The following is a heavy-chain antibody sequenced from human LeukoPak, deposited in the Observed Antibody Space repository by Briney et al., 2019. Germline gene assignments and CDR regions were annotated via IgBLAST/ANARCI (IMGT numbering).Heavy chain of an antibody. CDR2: IASDGSST. CDR3: ARPGVGFDY. J-gene: IGHJ4*02. Sequence: GGSLRLSCAASGFTFSSYWMNWVRQAPGKGLVWVSRIASDGSSTSYADSLEGRFTISRDNAKNTVYLQMNSLRAEDTAVYYCARPGVGFDYWGQGALVTVSS. V-gene: IGHV3-74*01. CDR1: GFTFSSYW.